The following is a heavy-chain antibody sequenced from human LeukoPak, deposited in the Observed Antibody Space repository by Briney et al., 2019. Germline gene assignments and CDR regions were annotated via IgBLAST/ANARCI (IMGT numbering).Heavy chain of an antibody. V-gene: IGHV3-30-3*01. J-gene: IGHJ4*02. CDR2: ISYDGSNK. CDR1: GFTFSSYA. CDR3: ARDQGYSSGWYGGVLVH. Sequence: GGSLRLSCAASGFTFSSYAMHWVRQAPGKGLEWVAVISYDGSNKYYADSVKGRFTISRDNSKNTLYLQMNSRRAEDTAVYYCARDQGYSSGWYGGVLVHWGQGTLVTVAS. D-gene: IGHD6-19*01.